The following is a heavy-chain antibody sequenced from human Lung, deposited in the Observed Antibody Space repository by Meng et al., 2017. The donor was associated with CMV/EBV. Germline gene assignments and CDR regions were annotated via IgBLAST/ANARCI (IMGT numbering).Heavy chain of an antibody. J-gene: IGHJ5*02. V-gene: IGHV4-38-2*02. CDR1: GYSISSGYY. D-gene: IGHD1-26*01. Sequence: SETLSLXCTASGYSISSGYYWGWIRQPPGKGLEWIGSTYHSGSTYYNPSIKNRVTISVDTSTNQFSLKLSSVTDAVTAVYSYARDWEKVGAATGFWFDPWXKLTXVTVSS. CDR2: TYHSGST. CDR3: ARDWEKVGAATGFWFDP.